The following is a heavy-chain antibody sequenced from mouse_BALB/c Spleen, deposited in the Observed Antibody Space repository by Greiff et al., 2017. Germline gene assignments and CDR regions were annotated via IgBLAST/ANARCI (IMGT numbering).Heavy chain of an antibody. D-gene: IGHD4-1*01. CDR1: GYTFTSYW. Sequence: VKLQESGAELAKPGASVKMSCKASGYTFTSYWMHWVKQRPGQGLEWIGYINPSTGYTEYNQKFKDKATLTADKSSSTAYMQLSSLTSEDSAVYYCARRSPQTGWYFDVWGAGTTVTVSS. J-gene: IGHJ1*01. CDR2: INPSTGYT. V-gene: IGHV1-7*01. CDR3: ARRSPQTGWYFDV.